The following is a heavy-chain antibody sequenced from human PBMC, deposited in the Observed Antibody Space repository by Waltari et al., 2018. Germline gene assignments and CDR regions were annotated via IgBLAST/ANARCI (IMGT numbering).Heavy chain of an antibody. CDR2: SNTSGST. CDR1: GGSFSGYY. Sequence: QVQLQQWGAGLLKPSETLSLTCVVYGGSFSGYYWSWVRQPPGKGLEWIGESNTSGSTNYNPSLKSRITMSVDTANQFSLKLSSVTAADTAVYYCARGPPGYSSGWYGLDVWGQGTTVTVSS. CDR3: ARGPPGYSSGWYGLDV. D-gene: IGHD6-19*01. V-gene: IGHV4-34*01. J-gene: IGHJ6*02.